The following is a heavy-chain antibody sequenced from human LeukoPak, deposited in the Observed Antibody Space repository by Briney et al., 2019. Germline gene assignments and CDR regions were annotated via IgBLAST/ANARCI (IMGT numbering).Heavy chain of an antibody. CDR3: ARSGQLRDYYYYYMDV. J-gene: IGHJ6*03. CDR2: ISAYNGNT. CDR1: GYTLTSYG. D-gene: IGHD2-2*01. V-gene: IGHV1-18*01. Sequence: ASVKVSCKASGYTLTSYGISWVRQAPGQGLEWMGWISAYNGNTNYAQKLQGRVTMTTDTSTSTAYMELRSLRSDDTAVYYCARSGQLRDYYYYYMDVWGKGTTVTVPS.